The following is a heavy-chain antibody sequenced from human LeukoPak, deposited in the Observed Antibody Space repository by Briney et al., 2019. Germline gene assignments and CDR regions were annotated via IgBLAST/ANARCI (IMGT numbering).Heavy chain of an antibody. V-gene: IGHV4-59*12. CDR2: IYYSGST. CDR3: ARVVEYYYYMDV. D-gene: IGHD2-21*01. Sequence: SETLSLTCTVSGGSISSYYWSWIRQPPGKGLEWIGYIYYSGSTNYNPSLKSRVTMSVDTSKNQFSLKLSSVTAADTAVYYCARVVEYYYYMDVWGKGTTVTVSS. J-gene: IGHJ6*03. CDR1: GGSISSYY.